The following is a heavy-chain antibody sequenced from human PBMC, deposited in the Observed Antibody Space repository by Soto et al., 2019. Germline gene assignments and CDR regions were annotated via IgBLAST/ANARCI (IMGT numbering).Heavy chain of an antibody. CDR3: ARGQQWLVPYFDY. J-gene: IGHJ4*02. D-gene: IGHD6-19*01. CDR1: GGSVSSGSYY. CDR2: IYYSGST. Sequence: SETLSLTCTVSGGSVSSGSYYWSWIRQPPGKGLEWIGYIYYSGSTNYNPSLKSRVTISVDTSKNQFSLKLSSVTAADTAVYYCARGQQWLVPYFDYWGQGTLVTVS. V-gene: IGHV4-61*01.